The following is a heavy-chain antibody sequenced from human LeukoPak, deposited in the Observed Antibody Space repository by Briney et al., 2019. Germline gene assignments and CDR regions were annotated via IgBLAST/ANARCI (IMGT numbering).Heavy chain of an antibody. CDR1: GGSISSGDYY. CDR2: IYYSGST. CDR3: ARAGVTMVRGVIPDAFDI. J-gene: IGHJ3*02. V-gene: IGHV4-30-4*01. D-gene: IGHD3-10*01. Sequence: SETQSLTCTVSGGSISSGDYYWSWIRQPPGKGLEWIGYIYYSGSTYYNPSLKSRVTISVDTSKNQFSLKLSSVTAADTAVYYCARAGVTMVRGVIPDAFDIWGQGTMVTVSS.